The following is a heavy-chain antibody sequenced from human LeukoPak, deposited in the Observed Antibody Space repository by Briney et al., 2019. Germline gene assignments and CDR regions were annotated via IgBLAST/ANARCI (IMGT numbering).Heavy chain of an antibody. Sequence: PSETLSLTCTVSGGSISGSIHYWGWIRQPPGKGLEWIGSIYYSGGTYYNPSLKSRVTLSVDTSKNQFSLKLGSVTGADTAVYYCARHQTYYDILTGYFNYWGQGTLVTVSS. CDR1: GGSISGSIHY. D-gene: IGHD3-9*01. CDR2: IYYSGGT. V-gene: IGHV4-39*01. J-gene: IGHJ4*02. CDR3: ARHQTYYDILTGYFNY.